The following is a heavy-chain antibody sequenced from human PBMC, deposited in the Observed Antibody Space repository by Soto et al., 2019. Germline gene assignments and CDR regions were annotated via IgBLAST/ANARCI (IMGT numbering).Heavy chain of an antibody. J-gene: IGHJ4*02. D-gene: IGHD4-17*01. V-gene: IGHV4-34*01. CDR3: ARRPKSLYGGNSRRPRNPYYFDY. CDR2: INHSGST. Sequence: SETLSLTCAVYGGSFSGYYWSWIRQPPGKGLEWIGEINHSGSTNYNPSLKSRVTISVDTSKNQFSLKLSSVTAADTAVYYCARRPKSLYGGNSRRPRNPYYFDYWGQGTLVTVSS. CDR1: GGSFSGYY.